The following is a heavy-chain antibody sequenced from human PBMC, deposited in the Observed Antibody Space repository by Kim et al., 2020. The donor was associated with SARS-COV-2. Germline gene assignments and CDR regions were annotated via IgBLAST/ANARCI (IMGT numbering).Heavy chain of an antibody. Sequence: NYTPSLKSRFTISVDPSKNQFSLKLSSVTAADTAVYYCARLDLAADSFDYWGQGTLVTVSS. D-gene: IGHD6-13*01. V-gene: IGHV4-59*08. J-gene: IGHJ4*02. CDR3: ARLDLAADSFDY.